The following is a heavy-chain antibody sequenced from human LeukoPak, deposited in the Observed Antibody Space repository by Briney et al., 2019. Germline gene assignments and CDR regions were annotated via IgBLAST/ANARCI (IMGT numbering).Heavy chain of an antibody. D-gene: IGHD1-26*01. Sequence: GGSLRLSCAASGFTFSSYWMSWVRQAPGKGLEWVANIKQDGSEKYYVDSVKGRFTISRDNAKDSLYLQMNSLRAEDTAVYYCARVRWWEHIIGAFDIWGQGTMVTVSS. V-gene: IGHV3-7*01. J-gene: IGHJ3*02. CDR3: ARVRWWEHIIGAFDI. CDR2: IKQDGSEK. CDR1: GFTFSSYW.